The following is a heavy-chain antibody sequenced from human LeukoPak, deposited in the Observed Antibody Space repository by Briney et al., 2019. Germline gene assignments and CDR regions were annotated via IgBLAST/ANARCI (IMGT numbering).Heavy chain of an antibody. J-gene: IGHJ4*02. V-gene: IGHV3-7*01. CDR3: ARRDYVWGTYREIDS. D-gene: IGHD3-16*02. CDR1: GFTFNNHW. CDR2: IKQDGSEK. Sequence: GGSLRLSCAASGFTFNNHWMSWVRQTPGKGLEWVANIKQDGSEKYYVDSVKGRFTISRDNAENSLYLQMDSLRAEDTAVYYSARRDYVWGTYREIDSWGQGTLVTVSS.